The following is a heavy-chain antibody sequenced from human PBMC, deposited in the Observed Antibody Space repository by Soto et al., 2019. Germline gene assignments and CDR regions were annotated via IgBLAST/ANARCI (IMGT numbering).Heavy chain of an antibody. D-gene: IGHD3-9*01. J-gene: IGHJ3*02. Sequence: PGGSLRLSCAASGFTFSSYAMSWVRQAPGKGLEWVSAISGSGGSTYYADSVKGRFTISRDNSKNTLYLQMNSLRAEDTAVYYCLSPVGWTYYDILTGYHHDVFDIWGQGTMVTVSS. CDR1: GFTFSSYA. V-gene: IGHV3-23*01. CDR3: LSPVGWTYYDILTGYHHDVFDI. CDR2: ISGSGGST.